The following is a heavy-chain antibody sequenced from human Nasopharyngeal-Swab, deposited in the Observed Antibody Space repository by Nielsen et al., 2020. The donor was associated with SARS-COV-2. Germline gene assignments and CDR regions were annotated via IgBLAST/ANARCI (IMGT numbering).Heavy chain of an antibody. CDR3: ARASKTGAAAGLHPFGN. CDR1: DFTFTNAW. V-gene: IGHV3-48*02. CDR2: ISSSSSTI. Sequence: GESLKISCAAFDFTFTNAWMNWVRQAPGKGLEWVSYISSSSSTIYYADSVKGRFTISRDNAQNSLSLQMNSLREEDTAIYYCARASKTGAAAGLHPFGNWGQGTLVTVSS. D-gene: IGHD6-13*01. J-gene: IGHJ4*02.